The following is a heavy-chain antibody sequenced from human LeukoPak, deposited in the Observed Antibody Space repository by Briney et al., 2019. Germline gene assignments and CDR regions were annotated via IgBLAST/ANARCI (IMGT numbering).Heavy chain of an antibody. CDR1: GYTFTSYG. CDR2: ISAYNGNT. V-gene: IGHV1-18*01. Sequence: ASVKVSCKASGYTFTSYGISWVRQAPGQGLEWMGWISAYNGNTNYAQKFQGWVTMTRDTSISTAYMELSRLRSDDTAVYYCARDLTRIIDTMTTVTTASGMDVWGQGTTVTVSS. J-gene: IGHJ6*02. CDR3: ARDLTRIIDTMTTVTTASGMDV. D-gene: IGHD4-17*01.